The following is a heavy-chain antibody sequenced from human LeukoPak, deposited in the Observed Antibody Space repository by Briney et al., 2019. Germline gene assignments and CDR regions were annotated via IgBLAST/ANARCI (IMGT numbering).Heavy chain of an antibody. CDR3: AKDRRYSSAIGS. CDR1: GFTFTSNG. Sequence: GGSLRLSCAPSGFTFTSNGMHWVRQAPGKGLEWVAVISYDGSNKYYADSVKGRFTISRDNSKNTLYLQMNSLRAEDTAVYYCAKDRRYSSAIGSWGQGTLVTVSS. V-gene: IGHV3-30*18. CDR2: ISYDGSNK. D-gene: IGHD6-25*01. J-gene: IGHJ4*02.